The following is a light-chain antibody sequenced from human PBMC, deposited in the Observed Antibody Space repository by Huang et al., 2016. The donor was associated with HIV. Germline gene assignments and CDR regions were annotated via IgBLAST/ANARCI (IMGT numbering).Light chain of an antibody. V-gene: IGKV1-NL1*01. CDR3: QQHYLTPVT. J-gene: IGKJ1*01. CDR2: AAS. Sequence: DIQMTQSPSSLSASVGDRVTITCRASQGISNSLAWYQQKPGTAPKLLLYAASRLESWVPSRFSGSGSGTDYTLTISSLQPEDSATYYCQQHYLTPVTFGQGTKVEI. CDR1: QGISNS.